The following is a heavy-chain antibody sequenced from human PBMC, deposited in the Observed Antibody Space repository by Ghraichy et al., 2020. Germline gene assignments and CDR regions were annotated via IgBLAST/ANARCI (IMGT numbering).Heavy chain of an antibody. CDR3: ARASSYDNSAFTY. J-gene: IGHJ4*02. Sequence: ASVKVSCKTSGYTFTSFATHWVRQAPGQGLEWMGWINAGNGHTRYSQNFQDRVTFTSDTSASTAYMELSNLRSDDTAVFFCARASSYDNSAFTYWGQGTLVTVPS. CDR2: INAGNGHT. CDR1: GYTFTSFA. D-gene: IGHD3-22*01. V-gene: IGHV1-3*01.